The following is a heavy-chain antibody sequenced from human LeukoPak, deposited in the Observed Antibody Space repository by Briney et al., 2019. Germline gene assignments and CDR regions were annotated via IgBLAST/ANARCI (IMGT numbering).Heavy chain of an antibody. J-gene: IGHJ4*02. CDR1: GFTFDTDW. CDR3: TTGGPRRH. D-gene: IGHD3-16*01. V-gene: IGHV3-15*01. Sequence: GGSLRLSCAASGFTFDTDWMNWVRQAPGKGLEWVGLIRTKTDGGTTDNAAPVKGRFAISRVDSRNMLFLQMNSLKTEDTGVYYCTTGGPRRHWGQGTLVTVSS. CDR2: IRTKTDGGTT.